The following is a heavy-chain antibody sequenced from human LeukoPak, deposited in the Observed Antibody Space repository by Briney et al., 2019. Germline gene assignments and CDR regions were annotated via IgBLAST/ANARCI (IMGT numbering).Heavy chain of an antibody. CDR2: ISNDASAT. CDR1: GFSFRKYF. CDR3: ASSFTPYYYDV. D-gene: IGHD2-15*01. J-gene: IGHJ4*01. Sequence: GGSLRLSCAASGFSFRKYFMSWARQAPGKGLEWVATISNDASATTCGDSVWGRVTISRDNAQSSVLLQMHSLRAGDTAVYYCASSFTPYYYDVWGQGILVTVSS. V-gene: IGHV3-7*01.